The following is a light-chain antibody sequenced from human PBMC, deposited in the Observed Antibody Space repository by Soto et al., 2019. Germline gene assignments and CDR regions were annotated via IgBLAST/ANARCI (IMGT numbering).Light chain of an antibody. CDR2: KVS. CDR1: QSLVHSDGIAY. CDR3: MQGTHWPIT. V-gene: IGKV2-30*02. J-gene: IGKJ5*01. Sequence: DVWMTQSPLSLPANLRQPASISCTATQSLVHSDGIAYFSWFQQRPGRSPRRLIYKVSNRDSGVPARFSGSGSGTDFALKISRVEAEDVGVYYCMQGTHWPITFGQGTRLEI.